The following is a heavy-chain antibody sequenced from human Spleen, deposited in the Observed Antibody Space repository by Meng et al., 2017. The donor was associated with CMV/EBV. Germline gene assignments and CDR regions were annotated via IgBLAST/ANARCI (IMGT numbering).Heavy chain of an antibody. J-gene: IGHJ4*02. Sequence: SGGNLSSYTISWVRQAPGQGLEWMGWISAYNGNTNYAQKLQGRVTMTTDTSTSTAYMELRSLRSDDTAVYYCAGGRDGYSYYFDYWGQGTLVTVSS. V-gene: IGHV1-18*01. D-gene: IGHD5-24*01. CDR3: AGGRDGYSYYFDY. CDR1: GGNLSSYT. CDR2: ISAYNGNT.